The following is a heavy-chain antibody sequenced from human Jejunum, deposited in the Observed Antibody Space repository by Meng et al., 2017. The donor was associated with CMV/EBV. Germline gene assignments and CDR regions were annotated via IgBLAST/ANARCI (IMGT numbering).Heavy chain of an antibody. D-gene: IGHD2/OR15-2a*01. V-gene: IGHV4-39*07. CDR3: ARDCCNYRSWFDP. CDR1: GGSISNDIYY. CDR2: INYSGNT. Sequence: QLRQVGPGRVNHPGTLSLTGSVSGGSISNDIYYWGWPRQPPGKGLEWIGSINYSGNTYYNLSLESRVTISIDTSNNHFSLKLTSVTAADTAVYYCARDCCNYRSWFDPWGQGVLVTVFS. J-gene: IGHJ5*02.